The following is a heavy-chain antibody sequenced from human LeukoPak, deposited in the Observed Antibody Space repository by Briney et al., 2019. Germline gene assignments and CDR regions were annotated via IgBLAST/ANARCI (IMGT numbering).Heavy chain of an antibody. V-gene: IGHV4-38-2*01. J-gene: IGHJ4*02. CDR1: GYSISSGYY. CDR2: IYHSGST. CDR3: ASRSGWSYFDY. Sequence: SETLSLTCAVSGYSISSGYYWGWIRQPPGKGLEWIGSIYHSGSTYYNPSLKSRVTISVDTSKNQFSLKLSSVTAADTAVCYCASRSGWSYFDYWGQGTLVTVSS. D-gene: IGHD6-19*01.